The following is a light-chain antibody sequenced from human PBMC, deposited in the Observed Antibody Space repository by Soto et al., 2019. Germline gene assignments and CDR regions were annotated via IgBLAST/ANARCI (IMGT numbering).Light chain of an antibody. V-gene: IGLV7-46*01. Sequence: QAVVTQEPSLTVSPGGTVTLTCGSSTGAVTSGHYPYWFQQKPGQAPKTLIYDTSNRHSWTPARFSGSLLGGKAALTLSGAQPEDEADYYCFLVYSGPRVFGGGTQLTVL. CDR3: FLVYSGPRV. CDR1: TGAVTSGHY. CDR2: DTS. J-gene: IGLJ2*01.